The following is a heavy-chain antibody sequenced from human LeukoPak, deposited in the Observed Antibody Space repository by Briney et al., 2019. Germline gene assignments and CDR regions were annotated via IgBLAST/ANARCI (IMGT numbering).Heavy chain of an antibody. J-gene: IGHJ4*02. CDR1: GGSISSFF. CDR2: IYYSGST. CDR3: ARHGYYDSSGYAY. Sequence: KSSETLSLTCTVSGGSISSFFWSWIRQPPGKGLEWIGYIYYSGSTNYNPSLKSRVTISVDTSKNQFSLKLSSVTAADTAVYYCARHGYYDSSGYAYWGQGTLVTVSS. D-gene: IGHD3-22*01. V-gene: IGHV4-59*01.